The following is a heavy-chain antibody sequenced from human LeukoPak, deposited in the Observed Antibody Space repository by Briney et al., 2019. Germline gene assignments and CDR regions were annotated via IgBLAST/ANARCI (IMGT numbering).Heavy chain of an antibody. CDR1: GFTLSTYG. Sequence: PGGSLRLSCVASGFTLSTYGMHWVRQAPGKGLEWVAIASYDGSIEHYADSVKGRFTISRDTSKNTLYLQMNSLRAEDTAVYYCAKDFYAFSGSGQNWFDPWGQGTLATVSS. CDR2: ASYDGSIE. J-gene: IGHJ5*02. CDR3: AKDFYAFSGSGQNWFDP. D-gene: IGHD3-10*01. V-gene: IGHV3-30*18.